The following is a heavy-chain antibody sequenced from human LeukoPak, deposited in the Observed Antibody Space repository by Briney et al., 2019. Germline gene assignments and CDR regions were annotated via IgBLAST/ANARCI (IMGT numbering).Heavy chain of an antibody. CDR3: AREEAAAGNGPFDY. Sequence: ASVKVSCKASGYTFTGYYMHWVRQAPGQGLEWMGWINPNSGGTNYAQKFQGRVTMTRDTSISTAYMELSSLRSEDTAVYYCAREEAAAGNGPFDYWGQGTLVTVSS. V-gene: IGHV1-2*02. CDR1: GYTFTGYY. CDR2: INPNSGGT. D-gene: IGHD6-13*01. J-gene: IGHJ4*02.